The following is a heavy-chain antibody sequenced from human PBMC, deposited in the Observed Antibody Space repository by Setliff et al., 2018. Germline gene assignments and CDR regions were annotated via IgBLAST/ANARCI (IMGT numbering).Heavy chain of an antibody. CDR1: GFTFSTYR. D-gene: IGHD2-15*01. J-gene: IGHJ4*02. V-gene: IGHV3-33*08. CDR3: ARTCSGSGCYAGLES. CDR2: IWDDGVKK. Sequence: GGSLRLSFAASGFTFSTYRMHWVRQAPGKGLEWVAVIWDDGVKKYHADSVKGRFTISRDNSKSTLYLQMNSLRPEDTAVYYCARTCSGSGCYAGLESWGQGTPVTVSS.